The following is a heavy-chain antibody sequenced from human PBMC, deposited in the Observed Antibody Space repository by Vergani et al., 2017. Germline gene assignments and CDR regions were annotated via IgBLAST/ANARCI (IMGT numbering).Heavy chain of an antibody. Sequence: QVQLVQSGAEVKKPGASVKVSCKASGYTFNSYGISWVRQAPGQGLEWMGWISAYNGNTNYAQKLQGRVTMTTDTSTSTAYMELRSLRSDDTAVYYCAIIGGGYCSGGSCYAIDYWGQGTLVTVSS. CDR2: ISAYNGNT. J-gene: IGHJ4*02. V-gene: IGHV1-18*01. CDR1: GYTFNSYG. CDR3: AIIGGGYCSGGSCYAIDY. D-gene: IGHD2-15*01.